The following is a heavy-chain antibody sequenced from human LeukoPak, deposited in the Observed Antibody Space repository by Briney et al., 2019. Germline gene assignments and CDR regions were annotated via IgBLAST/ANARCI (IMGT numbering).Heavy chain of an antibody. CDR2: ISSNGGST. V-gene: IGHV3-64*01. CDR3: ARDGTAAGLYFDL. D-gene: IGHD6-13*01. CDR1: GFTFSSYA. J-gene: IGHJ4*01. Sequence: GGSLRLSCAASGFTFSSYAMHWVRQAPGKGLEYVSAISSNGGSTYYANSVKGRFTISRDNSKNTLYLQMGSLRAEDTAVYYCARDGTAAGLYFDLWGQGTPVTVSS.